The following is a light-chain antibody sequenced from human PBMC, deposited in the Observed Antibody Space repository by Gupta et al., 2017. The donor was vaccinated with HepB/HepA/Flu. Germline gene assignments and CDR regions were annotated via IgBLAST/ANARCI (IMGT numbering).Light chain of an antibody. J-gene: IGKJ2*01. Sequence: EIVLTQSPGTLSLSPGERASLSCRASQSVSSSYLAWYQQKPGQAPRLLIYDTSSRATGIPDRFSGSGFGTDFTLTISRLEPEDFAVYYCQYFDISLYTFGQGTKLEIK. CDR2: DTS. CDR1: QSVSSSY. CDR3: QYFDISLYT. V-gene: IGKV3-20*01.